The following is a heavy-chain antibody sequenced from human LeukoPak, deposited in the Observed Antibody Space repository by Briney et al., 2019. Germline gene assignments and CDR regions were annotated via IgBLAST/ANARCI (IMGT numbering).Heavy chain of an antibody. V-gene: IGHV1-8*03. CDR1: GYTFTSYG. CDR2: MNPNSGNT. J-gene: IGHJ5*02. Sequence: GASVKVSCKASGYTFTSYGISWVRQATGQGLEWMGWMNPNSGNTGYAQKFQGRVTITRNTSISTAYMELSSLRSEDTAVYYCARGNRGYCSGGSCYNWFDPWGQGTLVTVSS. CDR3: ARGNRGYCSGGSCYNWFDP. D-gene: IGHD2-15*01.